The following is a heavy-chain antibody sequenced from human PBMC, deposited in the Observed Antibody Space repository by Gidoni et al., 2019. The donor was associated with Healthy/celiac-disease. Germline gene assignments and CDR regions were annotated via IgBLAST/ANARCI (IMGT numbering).Heavy chain of an antibody. V-gene: IGHV4-34*01. J-gene: IGHJ4*02. CDR2: INHSGST. D-gene: IGHD1-7*01. CDR1: GGSFSGYY. Sequence: QVQLQQWGAGLLKPSETLSLTCAVYGGSFSGYYWSWIRQPPGKGLEWIGEINHSGSTNYNPSLKSRVTISVDTSKNQFSLKLSSVTAADTAVYYCARGPEVTNYPVFELGYWGQGTLVTVSS. CDR3: ARGPEVTNYPVFELGY.